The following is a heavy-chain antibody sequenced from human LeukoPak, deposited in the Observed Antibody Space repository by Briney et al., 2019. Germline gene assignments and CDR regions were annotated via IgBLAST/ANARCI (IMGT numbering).Heavy chain of an antibody. V-gene: IGHV4-59*01. CDR2: IFYSGIT. D-gene: IGHD4-11*01. CDR1: GDSITSYF. CDR3: AGYGNYWDWYFDL. J-gene: IGHJ2*01. Sequence: SETLSLTCTVSGDSITSYFWSWIRQPPGKGLEWVGYIFYSGITNYNPSLKSRVTISIDTSKNQISLRPTSVTAADTAVYYCAGYGNYWDWYFDLWGRGTLVTVSS.